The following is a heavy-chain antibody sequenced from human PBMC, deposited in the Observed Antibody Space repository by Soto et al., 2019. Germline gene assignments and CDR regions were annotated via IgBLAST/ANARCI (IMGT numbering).Heavy chain of an antibody. V-gene: IGHV1-58*01. CDR3: AAEYCSSTSCYPLIGPGY. D-gene: IGHD2-2*01. J-gene: IGHJ4*02. CDR2: IVVGSGNT. Sequence: SVKVSCKASGFTFTSSAVQWVRQARGQRLEWIGWIVVGSGNTNYAQKFQERVTITRDMSTSTAYMELSSLRSEDTAVYYCAAEYCSSTSCYPLIGPGYWGQGTLVTVSS. CDR1: GFTFTSSA.